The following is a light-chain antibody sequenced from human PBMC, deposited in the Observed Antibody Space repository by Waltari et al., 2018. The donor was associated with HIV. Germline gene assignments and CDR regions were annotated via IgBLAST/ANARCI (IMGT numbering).Light chain of an antibody. CDR3: QQANSFPLT. CDR1: QDISSW. J-gene: IGKJ4*01. CDR2: AAS. Sequence: QMTQSPSSVAASVGERVTITCRASQDISSWVAWYQQKPGRAPKLLIYAASNLQSGVPSRFSGSGSGTDFTLTISSLQPEDFATYYCQQANSFPLTFGGGTRVEIK. V-gene: IGKV1D-12*01.